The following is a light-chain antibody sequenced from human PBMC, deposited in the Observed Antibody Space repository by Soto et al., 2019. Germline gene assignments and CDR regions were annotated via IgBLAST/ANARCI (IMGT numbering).Light chain of an antibody. Sequence: GSPGQSITISCTGTSSDVGGYNYVSWYQQHPGKAPKLMIYEVSNRPSGVSNRFSGSKSGNTASLTISGLQAEDEADYYCSSNTSSSTLYVFGTGTKVTVL. V-gene: IGLV2-14*01. CDR3: SSNTSSSTLYV. CDR2: EVS. J-gene: IGLJ1*01. CDR1: SSDVGGYNY.